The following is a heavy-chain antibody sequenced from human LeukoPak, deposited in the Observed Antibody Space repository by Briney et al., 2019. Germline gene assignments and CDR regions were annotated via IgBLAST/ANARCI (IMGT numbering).Heavy chain of an antibody. D-gene: IGHD6-19*01. CDR2: INPNSGGT. J-gene: IGHJ4*02. Sequence: ASVKVSCKASGYTFTGYYMHWVRQAPGQGLEWMGWINPNSGGTNYAQKFQGRVTMTRDTSISTAYMELSGLRSDDTAVYYCASFPGSGWDTFDYWGQGTLVTVSS. CDR3: ASFPGSGWDTFDY. CDR1: GYTFTGYY. V-gene: IGHV1-2*02.